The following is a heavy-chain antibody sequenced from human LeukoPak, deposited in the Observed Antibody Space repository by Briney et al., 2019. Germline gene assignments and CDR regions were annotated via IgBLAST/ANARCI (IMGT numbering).Heavy chain of an antibody. Sequence: PSETLSLTCAVSGGPISSGGYSWSWIRQPPGKGLEWIGYISHSGSTYYNPSLKSRVTISVDRSKNQFSLKLSSVTAADTAMYYCARGRDYGDYARFDPWGQGTLVTVSS. CDR1: GGPISSGGYS. V-gene: IGHV4-30-2*01. J-gene: IGHJ5*02. CDR3: ARGRDYGDYARFDP. CDR2: ISHSGST. D-gene: IGHD4-17*01.